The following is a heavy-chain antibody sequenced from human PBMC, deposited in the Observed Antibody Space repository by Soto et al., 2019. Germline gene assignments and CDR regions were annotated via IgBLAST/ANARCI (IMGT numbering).Heavy chain of an antibody. CDR2: IIPIFGTA. D-gene: IGHD2-15*01. CDR3: AREGACSGGSCYPYYFDY. V-gene: IGHV1-69*06. J-gene: IGHJ4*02. Sequence: ASVKVSCKASGGTFSSYAISWVRQAPGQGLEWMGGIIPIFGTANYAQKFQGRVTITADKSTSTAYMELSSLRSEDTAVYYCAREGACSGGSCYPYYFDYWGQGTMVTVYS. CDR1: GGTFSSYA.